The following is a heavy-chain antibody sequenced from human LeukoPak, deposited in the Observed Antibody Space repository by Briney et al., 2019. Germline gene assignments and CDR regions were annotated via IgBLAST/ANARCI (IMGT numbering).Heavy chain of an antibody. CDR2: INPNSGGT. CDR3: AKGDPVMTATSYDR. D-gene: IGHD2-21*02. V-gene: IGHV1-2*02. CDR1: GYSFTGYY. Sequence: ASVKVSCKTSGYSFTGYYMQWVRQAPGQGLEWIGWINPNSGGTNYAQKFQGRVTMTRDTSITTAYMEMRRLRSDDMAVYYCAKGDPVMTATSYDRWGQGTLVTVSS. J-gene: IGHJ4*02.